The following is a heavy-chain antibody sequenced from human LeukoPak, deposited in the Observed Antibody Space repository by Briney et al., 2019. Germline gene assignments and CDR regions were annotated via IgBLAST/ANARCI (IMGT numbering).Heavy chain of an antibody. CDR2: ISGSGGST. D-gene: IGHD3-9*01. CDR3: ARPPNAVLRYFDWFRFDY. CDR1: GFTFSGYA. Sequence: PGGSLRLSCAASGFTFSGYAMSWVRQAPGKGLEGVSAISGSGGSTYYADSVKGRFTISRDNSKNTLYLQMNSLRAGDTAVYYCARPPNAVLRYFDWFRFDYWGQGTLVTVSS. J-gene: IGHJ4*02. V-gene: IGHV3-23*01.